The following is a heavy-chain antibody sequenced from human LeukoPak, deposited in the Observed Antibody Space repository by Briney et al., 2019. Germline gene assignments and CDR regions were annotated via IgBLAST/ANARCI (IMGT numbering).Heavy chain of an antibody. J-gene: IGHJ6*03. V-gene: IGHV3-23*01. CDR3: AKSRSLTGPMDV. CDR1: GITFSSYG. Sequence: PGGTLRLSCAASGITFSSYGMSWVRQAPGKGLEWVSSISSTGGTTYYADSVKGRFTISRDNSKNTLYLQMNSLRAEDTAVYYCAKSRSLTGPMDVWGKGTTVTVSS. D-gene: IGHD1-14*01. CDR2: ISSTGGTT.